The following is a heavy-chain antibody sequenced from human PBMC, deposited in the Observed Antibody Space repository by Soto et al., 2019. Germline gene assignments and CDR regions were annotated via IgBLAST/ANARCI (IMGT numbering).Heavy chain of an antibody. J-gene: IGHJ4*02. D-gene: IGHD3-10*01. V-gene: IGHV3-7*01. CDR1: GFTFSSCW. CDR3: ARYGRVLDY. CDR2: INEDGSEK. Sequence: EVQLVESGGGLVQPGGSLRLSCAASGFTFSSCWMSWVCQAPGKGLVWVANINEDGSEKHYVDSVKGRFTISRDNAKNSLYLQMNSLRAEDTAVYYCARYGRVLDYWGQGTLVTVSS.